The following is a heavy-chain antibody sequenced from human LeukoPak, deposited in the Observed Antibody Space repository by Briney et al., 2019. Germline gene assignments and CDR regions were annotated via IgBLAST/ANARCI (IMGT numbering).Heavy chain of an antibody. CDR2: IKQDGSEK. CDR3: ARDYTGFDP. CDR1: GFTFNSYW. V-gene: IGHV3-7*01. Sequence: GGSLRLSCVASGFTFNSYWMTWVRQAPAKGLEWVANIKQDGSEKYYVDSVKGRFTISRDNAKNSLYLQMNSLRAEDTAVYYCARDYTGFDPWGQGTLVTVSS. J-gene: IGHJ5*02. D-gene: IGHD3-16*01.